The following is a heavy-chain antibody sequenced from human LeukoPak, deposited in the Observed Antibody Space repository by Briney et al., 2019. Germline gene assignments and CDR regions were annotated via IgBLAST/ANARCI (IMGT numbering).Heavy chain of an antibody. CDR2: IKQDGSEK. Sequence: GGSLRLSCAASGFTFSSYWMSWVRQAPGKGLEWVANIKQDGSEKYYVDSVKGRFTISRDNAKNSLYLQMNSLRAEDTAVYYCARGVGYYDFWSGYPTSYYFDYWGQGTLVTVSS. J-gene: IGHJ4*02. CDR3: ARGVGYYDFWSGYPTSYYFDY. V-gene: IGHV3-7*01. CDR1: GFTFSSYW. D-gene: IGHD3-3*01.